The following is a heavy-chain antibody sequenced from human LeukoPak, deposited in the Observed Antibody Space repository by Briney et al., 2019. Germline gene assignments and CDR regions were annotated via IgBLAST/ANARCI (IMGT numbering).Heavy chain of an antibody. V-gene: IGHV3-23*01. CDR2: ISSSGDTT. D-gene: IGHD7-27*01. Sequence: GGSLRLSCAASGFTFSTYAMSWVRQAPGKGLEWVSGISSSGDTTYYADSVRGRFTISRDNSKNTVYLQVNTLRAEDTAVYHCAKDTGQLGIREVFDVWGQGTMVTVSS. CDR1: GFTFSTYA. J-gene: IGHJ3*01. CDR3: AKDTGQLGIREVFDV.